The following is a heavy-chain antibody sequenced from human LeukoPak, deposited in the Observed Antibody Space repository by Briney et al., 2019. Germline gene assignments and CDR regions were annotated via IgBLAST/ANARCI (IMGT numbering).Heavy chain of an antibody. J-gene: IGHJ6*03. Sequence: PGGSLRLSCAASGFTFSSYAMSWVRQAPGKGLEWVSAISGSGGSTYYADSVKGRFTISRDNSKNTLYLQMNSLRAEDTAVYYCAKVWDSYGYYSYYYMDVWGKGTTVTVSS. CDR2: ISGSGGST. CDR1: GFTFSSYA. D-gene: IGHD5-18*01. CDR3: AKVWDSYGYYSYYYMDV. V-gene: IGHV3-23*01.